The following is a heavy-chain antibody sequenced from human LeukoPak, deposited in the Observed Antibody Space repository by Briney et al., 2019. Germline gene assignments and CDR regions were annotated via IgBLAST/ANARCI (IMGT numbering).Heavy chain of an antibody. CDR2: IFDSGTT. CDR1: GGSISSYF. J-gene: IGHJ4*02. D-gene: IGHD5-24*01. CDR3: ARDPDGYKFFDY. V-gene: IGHV4-59*01. Sequence: SETLSLTCTVSGGSISSYFWHWIRQPPGTGLEWLGYIFDSGTTAYNPSLKRRLTISVDTSKNQFSLNLNSVTAADTAVYYCARDPDGYKFFDYWGRGSPVTVSS.